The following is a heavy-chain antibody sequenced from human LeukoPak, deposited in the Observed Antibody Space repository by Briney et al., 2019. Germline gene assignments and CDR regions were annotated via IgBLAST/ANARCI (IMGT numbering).Heavy chain of an antibody. CDR3: ARVPDRGDGGYYYYYMDV. D-gene: IGHD1-14*01. J-gene: IGHJ6*03. V-gene: IGHV3-21*01. Sequence: GGSLRLSCAASGFTFSSYSMNWVRQAPGKGLEWVSSISSSSRYISYADSVKGRLTISRDNAKNSLYLQMNSLRAEDTAVYYCARVPDRGDGGYYYYYMDVWGKGTTVTVSS. CDR1: GFTFSSYS. CDR2: ISSSSRYI.